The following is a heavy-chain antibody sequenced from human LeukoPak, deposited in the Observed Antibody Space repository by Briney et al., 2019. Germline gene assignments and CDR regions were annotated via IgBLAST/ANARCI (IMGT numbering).Heavy chain of an antibody. V-gene: IGHV5-51*01. D-gene: IGHD2-2*02. CDR1: GYSFTSYW. CDR2: IYPGDSDT. Sequence: GESLKISCQGSGYSFTSYWIGWVRQLPGKGLEWMGIIYPGDSDTRYSPSFQGQVTISADKSISTAYLQWSSLKASDTAMYYCARLDIVVVPAAIRNYYYYMDVWGKGTTVTVSS. J-gene: IGHJ6*03. CDR3: ARLDIVVVPAAIRNYYYYMDV.